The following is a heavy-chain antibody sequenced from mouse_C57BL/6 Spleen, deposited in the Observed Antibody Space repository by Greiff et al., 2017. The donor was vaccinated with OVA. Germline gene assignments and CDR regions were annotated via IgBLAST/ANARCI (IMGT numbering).Heavy chain of an antibody. J-gene: IGHJ3*01. CDR3: TRYRDGGFAY. D-gene: IGHD3-3*01. V-gene: IGHV1-15*01. CDR2: IDPETGGT. Sequence: VQLQESGAELVRPGASVTLSCKASGYTFTDYEMHWVKQTPVHGLEWIGAIDPETGGTAYNQKFKGKAILTADKSSSTAYMELRSLTSEDAAVYYCTRYRDGGFAYWGKGTLVTVSA. CDR1: GYTFTDYE.